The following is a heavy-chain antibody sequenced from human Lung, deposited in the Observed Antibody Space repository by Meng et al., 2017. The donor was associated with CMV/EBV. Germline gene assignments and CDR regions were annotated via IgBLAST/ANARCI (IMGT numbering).Heavy chain of an antibody. CDR2: IYPRDSDT. CDR3: ARRDYYDLGSGN. Sequence: GGSXRLXCKVSGTGFTTYWIGWVRQISGKGLEWMGIIYPRDSDTVYMMSFQGRVTISADKSINTVYLQWDSLRASDTAMYYCARRDYYDLGSGNWGQGTLVTVSS. J-gene: IGHJ4*02. CDR1: GTGFTTYW. D-gene: IGHD3-10*01. V-gene: IGHV5-51*01.